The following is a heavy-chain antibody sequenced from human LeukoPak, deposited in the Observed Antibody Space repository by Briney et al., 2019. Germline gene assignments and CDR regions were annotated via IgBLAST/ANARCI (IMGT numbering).Heavy chain of an antibody. V-gene: IGHV3-30-3*01. J-gene: IGHJ4*02. CDR3: ASSSSGWSFDY. CDR2: ISYDGSNK. CDR1: GFTFSSYA. Sequence: GRSLRLSCAASGFTFSSYAMRWVRQAPGKGLEWVAVISYDGSNKYYADSVKGRFSISRDNSKNTLYLQMNSLRAEDTAVYYCASSSSGWSFDYWGQGTLVTVSS. D-gene: IGHD6-19*01.